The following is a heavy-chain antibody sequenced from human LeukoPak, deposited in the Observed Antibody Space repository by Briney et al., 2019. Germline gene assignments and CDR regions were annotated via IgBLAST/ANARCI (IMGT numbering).Heavy chain of an antibody. Sequence: GRSLRLSCAASGFTFSDYYMSWIRQAPGKGLEWVAVISYDGSNKYYADSVKGRFTISRDNSKNTLYLQMNSLRAEDTAVYYCARSDIVATIGYFDYWGQGTLVTVSS. CDR3: ARSDIVATIGYFDY. CDR1: GFTFSDYY. D-gene: IGHD5-12*01. V-gene: IGHV3-30*03. CDR2: ISYDGSNK. J-gene: IGHJ4*02.